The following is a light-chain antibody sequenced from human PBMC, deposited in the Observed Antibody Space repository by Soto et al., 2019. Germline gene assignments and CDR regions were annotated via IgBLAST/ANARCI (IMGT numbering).Light chain of an antibody. Sequence: HSALTQPASVSGSPGQSITISCTGTSSDIGVYDFVSWYQQHPGRAPKLLIYDVTNRPSGISDRFSGSKSGNTASLTISGLQPEDEADYYCSSYTTSTTRVFGGGTKLTVL. CDR2: DVT. J-gene: IGLJ3*02. CDR3: SSYTTSTTRV. CDR1: SSDIGVYDF. V-gene: IGLV2-14*01.